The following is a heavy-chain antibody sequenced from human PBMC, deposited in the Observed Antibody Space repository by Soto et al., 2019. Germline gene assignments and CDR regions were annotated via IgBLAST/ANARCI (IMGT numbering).Heavy chain of an antibody. CDR1: GFTFSTHA. D-gene: IGHD6-13*01. V-gene: IGHV3-30-3*01. CDR2: VSFDGSNK. CDR3: ARDQIGITTAGGGRIDR. J-gene: IGHJ5*02. Sequence: GGSLRLSCAASGFTFSTHAMHWVRQAPGKGLECVAIVSFDGSNKYYADSVKGRFTISRDNSKNTLYLQMSGLTPEDTAFYYCARDQIGITTAGGGRIDRWGQGTLVTVSS.